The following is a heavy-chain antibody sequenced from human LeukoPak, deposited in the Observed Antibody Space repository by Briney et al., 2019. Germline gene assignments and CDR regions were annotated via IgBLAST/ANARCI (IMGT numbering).Heavy chain of an antibody. J-gene: IGHJ3*02. CDR1: GFTFSSYW. D-gene: IGHD3-10*01. CDR2: MRSDGSYP. Sequence: PGGSLRLSCAASGFTFSSYWMHWVRQAPGKGLVWVSRMRSDGSYPSYADSVKGRFTISRDNAKTILYLQMNSLRAEDTAVYYCAREYMVQGQPTQTDAFDTWGQGTMVTVSS. CDR3: AREYMVQGQPTQTDAFDT. V-gene: IGHV3-74*01.